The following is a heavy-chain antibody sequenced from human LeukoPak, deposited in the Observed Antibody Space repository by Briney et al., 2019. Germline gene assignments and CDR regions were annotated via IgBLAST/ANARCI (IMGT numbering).Heavy chain of an antibody. Sequence: KPSETLSLSCTVSDDSISSISYYWGWIRQPPGMGLEWIGSISYNGSTYYNPSLKSRVTISVDTSKNQFSLKLSSVTAADSAVYYCTRQRAFEVLGYWGQGTLVTASS. CDR2: ISYNGST. CDR1: DDSISSISYY. J-gene: IGHJ4*02. D-gene: IGHD1-1*01. CDR3: TRQRAFEVLGY. V-gene: IGHV4-39*01.